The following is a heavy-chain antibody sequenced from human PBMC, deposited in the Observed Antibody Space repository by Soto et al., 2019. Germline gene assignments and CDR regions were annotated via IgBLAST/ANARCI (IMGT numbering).Heavy chain of an antibody. V-gene: IGHV3-30*18. Sequence: QVQLVESGGGGVQPGRSLRLSCAASGFTFSSYGMHWVRQAPGKGLEWVAVISYDGSNKYYADSVKGRFTISRDNSKNTLYLQMNSLRAEDTAVYYCADETVRWGQGTLVTVSS. CDR3: ADETVR. CDR1: GFTFSSYG. CDR2: ISYDGSNK. D-gene: IGHD4-17*01. J-gene: IGHJ4*02.